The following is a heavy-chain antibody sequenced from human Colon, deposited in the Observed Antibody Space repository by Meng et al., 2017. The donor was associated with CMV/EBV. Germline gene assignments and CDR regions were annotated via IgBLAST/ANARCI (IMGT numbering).Heavy chain of an antibody. Sequence: SETLSLTCTVSGDSIRSHYWSWIRQPSGKGLEWMGYIYYSGSATYSPSLRSRITISVDTSKNQFSLNLRSVTAADTAMYFCARGLGHASNNSLDYWGQGTLVTVSS. J-gene: IGHJ4*02. V-gene: IGHV4-59*11. CDR1: GDSIRSHY. CDR3: ARGLGHASNNSLDY. CDR2: IYYSGSA. D-gene: IGHD1-1*01.